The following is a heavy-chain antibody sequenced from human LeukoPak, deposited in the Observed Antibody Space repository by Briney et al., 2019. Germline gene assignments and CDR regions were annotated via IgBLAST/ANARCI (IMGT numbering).Heavy chain of an antibody. V-gene: IGHV5-51*01. CDR2: IDPYDSDI. CDR1: GYSFTSYW. Sequence: GESLEISCKGSGYSFTSYWIGWVRQMPGKGLEWMGIIDPYDSDIRYSPSFQGQVTISAGKSISTAYLQWSSLKASDTAMYYCARRPTYYDILTGHYSYYFDYWGQGTLVTVSS. D-gene: IGHD3-9*01. J-gene: IGHJ4*02. CDR3: ARRPTYYDILTGHYSYYFDY.